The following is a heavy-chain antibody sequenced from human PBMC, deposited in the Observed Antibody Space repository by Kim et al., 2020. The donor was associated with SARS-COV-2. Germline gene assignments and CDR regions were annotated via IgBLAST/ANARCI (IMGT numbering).Heavy chain of an antibody. CDR3: ARDILYVGDYVSKYYYYYGMDV. CDR2: ISAYNGNT. Sequence: ASVKVSCKASGYTFTSYGISWVRQAPGQGLEWMGWISAYNGNTNYAQKLQGRVTMTTDTSTSTAYMELRSLRSDDTAVYYCARDILYVGDYVSKYYYYYGMDVWGQGTTVTVSS. D-gene: IGHD4-17*01. CDR1: GYTFTSYG. J-gene: IGHJ6*02. V-gene: IGHV1-18*01.